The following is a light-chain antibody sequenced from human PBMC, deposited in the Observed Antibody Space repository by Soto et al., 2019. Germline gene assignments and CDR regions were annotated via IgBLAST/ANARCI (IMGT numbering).Light chain of an antibody. CDR2: AAS. J-gene: IGKJ4*01. CDR1: QSISSY. Sequence: DLPMTQSPSSLSASVGDRVTITCRASQSISSYLNWYQQKPGKAPKLLIYAASSLQSGVPSRLSGSGSGTDFTLTISSLQPEDFATYYCQQSYSTPPAFGGGTKVEIK. V-gene: IGKV1-39*01. CDR3: QQSYSTPPA.